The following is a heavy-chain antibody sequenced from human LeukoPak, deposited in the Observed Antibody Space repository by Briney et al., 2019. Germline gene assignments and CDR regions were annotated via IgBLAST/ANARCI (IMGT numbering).Heavy chain of an antibody. D-gene: IGHD3-22*01. J-gene: IGHJ3*02. CDR1: GGSFSGYY. CDR3: SGYYNAFDI. V-gene: IGHV4-34*03. CDR2: INHSGST. Sequence: SETLSLTCAVYGGSFSGYYWSWIRQPPGKGLEWIGEINHSGSTNYNPSLKSRVTISVDKSKSQFSLKLSSVTAADTAVYYCSGYYNAFDIWGQGTMVTVSS.